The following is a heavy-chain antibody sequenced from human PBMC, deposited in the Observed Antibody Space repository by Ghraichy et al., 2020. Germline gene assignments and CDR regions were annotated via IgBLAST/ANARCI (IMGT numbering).Heavy chain of an antibody. CDR3: ARGSYYYDSSGLDY. V-gene: IGHV1-2*02. J-gene: IGHJ4*02. Sequence: ASVKVSCKASGYTFTGHFLHWVRQAPGQGLEWMGWINPNSAGTNYAQKFQGRVTMTTDTSISTAYMELSRLTSDDTAVYYCARGSYYYDSSGLDYWGQGTLVTVSS. CDR1: GYTFTGHF. D-gene: IGHD3-22*01. CDR2: INPNSAGT.